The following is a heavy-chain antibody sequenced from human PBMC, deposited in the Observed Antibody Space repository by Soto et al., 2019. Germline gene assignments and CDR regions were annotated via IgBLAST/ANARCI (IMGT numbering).Heavy chain of an antibody. V-gene: IGHV5-51*01. Sequence: GESLKISCKGSGYSFTSYWLGWVRQMPGKGLEWMGIIYPGDSDTRYSPSFQGQVTISADKSISTAYLQWSSLKASDTAMYYCASSPIRSPTPYYDFWSGYSTAEYFQHWGQGTLVTVSS. CDR1: GYSFTSYW. D-gene: IGHD3-3*01. J-gene: IGHJ1*01. CDR3: ASSPIRSPTPYYDFWSGYSTAEYFQH. CDR2: IYPGDSDT.